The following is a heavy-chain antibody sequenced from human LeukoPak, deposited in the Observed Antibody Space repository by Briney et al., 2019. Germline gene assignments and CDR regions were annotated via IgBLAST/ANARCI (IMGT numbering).Heavy chain of an antibody. CDR1: GFTFSSYA. CDR2: ISSSAHHI. J-gene: IGHJ4*02. D-gene: IGHD2-2*01. CDR3: ARGIVPAAFDY. Sequence: GGSLRLSCAASGFTFSSYAMNWVRQAPGKGLEWVSSISSSAHHIAYADSVKGRFTISRDNAKNALYLQVNSLRAEDTAVYYCARGIVPAAFDYWGQGTLVTVSS. V-gene: IGHV3-21*01.